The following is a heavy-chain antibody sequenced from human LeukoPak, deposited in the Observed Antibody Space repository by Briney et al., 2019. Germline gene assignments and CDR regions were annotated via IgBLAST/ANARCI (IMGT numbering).Heavy chain of an antibody. Sequence: PSETLSLTCTVSGGSISSSRYYCGWIRQPPGKGLEWFGSIYYSGSTYYNPSLKSRVTISVDTSKNQFPLKLSSVTAADTAVYYCARLDDRAARIAVGRSSTWSSRRGFDYWGQGTLVTVSS. J-gene: IGHJ4*02. V-gene: IGHV4-39*01. CDR2: IYYSGST. CDR1: GGSISSSRYY. D-gene: IGHD6-13*01. CDR3: ARLDDRAARIAVGRSSTWSSRRGFDY.